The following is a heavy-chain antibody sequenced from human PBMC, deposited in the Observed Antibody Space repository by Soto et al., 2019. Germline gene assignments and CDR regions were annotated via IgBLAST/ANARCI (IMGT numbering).Heavy chain of an antibody. CDR2: ISGYNGNT. CDR1: GYTFTNFG. J-gene: IGHJ4*02. D-gene: IGHD1-26*01. V-gene: IGHV1-18*04. CDR3: ARGGSYRATVDY. Sequence: QVQLVQSGAEVKKPGASVRVSCKVSGYTFTNFGVSWVRQAPGQGLEWMGWISGYNGNTDYAQKFEGRVTMTTDTSTSTAYMELRSLTSDDTAIYYCARGGSYRATVDYWGQGTLVTVSS.